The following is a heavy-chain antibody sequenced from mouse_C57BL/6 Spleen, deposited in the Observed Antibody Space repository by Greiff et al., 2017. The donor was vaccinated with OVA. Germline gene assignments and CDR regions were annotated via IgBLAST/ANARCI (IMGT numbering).Heavy chain of an antibody. CDR3: ARGDSSGYYAMDY. J-gene: IGHJ4*01. V-gene: IGHV1-61*01. CDR1: GYTFTSYW. Sequence: QVQLQQPGAELVRPGSSVKLSCKASGYTFTSYWMDWVKQRPEQGLEWIGNIYPSDSETHYNQKFKDKATLTVDKSSSTAYMQLSSLTSEDSAVYYCARGDSSGYYAMDYWGQGTSVTVSS. CDR2: IYPSDSET. D-gene: IGHD3-2*02.